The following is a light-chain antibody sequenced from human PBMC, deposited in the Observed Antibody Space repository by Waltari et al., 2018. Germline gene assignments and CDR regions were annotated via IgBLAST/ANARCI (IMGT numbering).Light chain of an antibody. CDR1: QSISHY. CDR2: GAS. CDR3: QQSYSSPWT. Sequence: DIQMTQSPSSLSASVGDRVHLTCRASQSISHYLNWYQQKPQKAPKLLMFGASSLQSGVPSRFSGSGSGTDFTLTINNLQPEDFATYYCQQSYSSPWTFGQGTRVEIK. J-gene: IGKJ1*01. V-gene: IGKV1-39*01.